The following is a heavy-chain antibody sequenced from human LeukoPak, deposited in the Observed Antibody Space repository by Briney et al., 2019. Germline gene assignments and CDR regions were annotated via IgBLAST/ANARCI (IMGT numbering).Heavy chain of an antibody. CDR3: ARDVRYSSGWYGRNWFDP. V-gene: IGHV4-4*02. CDR1: GGSISSSNW. D-gene: IGHD6-19*01. CDR2: IYHSGST. J-gene: IGHJ5*02. Sequence: SETLSLTCAVSGGSISSSNWWSWVRQPPGKGLEWIGEIYHSGSTNYNPSLKSRVTISVDTSKNQFSLKLSSVTAADTAVYYCARDVRYSSGWYGRNWFDPWGQGTLVTVSS.